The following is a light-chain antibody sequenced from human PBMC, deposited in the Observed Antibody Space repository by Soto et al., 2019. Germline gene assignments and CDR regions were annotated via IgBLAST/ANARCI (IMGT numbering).Light chain of an antibody. Sequence: EIVFTQSRCTLSLSPGERATLSCRASQSVSSNLAWYQQKPGQAPRLLIYGASTRATGVPARFSGSGSGTEFTLTISSLQSEDFAVYSCQQYNKWPITFGQGTRLEIK. CDR3: QQYNKWPIT. CDR1: QSVSSN. J-gene: IGKJ5*01. V-gene: IGKV3-15*01. CDR2: GAS.